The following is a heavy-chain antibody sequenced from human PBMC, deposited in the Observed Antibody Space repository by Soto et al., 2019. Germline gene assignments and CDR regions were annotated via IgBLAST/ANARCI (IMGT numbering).Heavy chain of an antibody. D-gene: IGHD1-26*01. V-gene: IGHV1-69*02. CDR2: IIPILGIA. CDR1: GGTFSSYI. CDR3: ARFPQTAIVGAAYFDY. Sequence: QVQLVQSGAEVKKPGSSVKVSCKASGGTFSSYIITWVRQAPGQGLEWMGRIIPILGIANYAQKFQGRVTITADKSTSTAYMELSSLRSEATAVYYCARFPQTAIVGAAYFDYWGQGTLVTVSS. J-gene: IGHJ4*02.